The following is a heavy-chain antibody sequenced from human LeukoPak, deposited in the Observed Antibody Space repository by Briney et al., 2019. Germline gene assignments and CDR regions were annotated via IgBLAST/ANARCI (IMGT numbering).Heavy chain of an antibody. CDR3: ARMYYDILTGYLYYFDY. D-gene: IGHD3-9*01. CDR1: GYTFTGYY. Sequence: GASVKVSCKASGYTFTGYYMHWVRQAPGQGLEWMGWINPNSGGTNYVQKFQGRVTMTRDTSISTAYMELSRLRADDTAVYYCARMYYDILTGYLYYFDYWGQGTLVTVSS. V-gene: IGHV1-2*02. J-gene: IGHJ4*02. CDR2: INPNSGGT.